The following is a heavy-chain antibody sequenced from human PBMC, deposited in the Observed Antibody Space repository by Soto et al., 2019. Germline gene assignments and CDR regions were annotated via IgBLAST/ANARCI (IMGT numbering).Heavy chain of an antibody. CDR3: AKDLLRPGRAYGMDV. CDR1: GFTFSSYG. Sequence: QVPLVESGGGVVQPGRSLRLSCAASGFTFSSYGMHWVRQAPGKGLEWVAVISYDGSNKYYADSVKGRFTISRDNSKNTLYLQMNSLSAEDTAVYYCAKDLLRPGRAYGMDVWGQGTTVTVSS. J-gene: IGHJ6*02. V-gene: IGHV3-30*18. CDR2: ISYDGSNK.